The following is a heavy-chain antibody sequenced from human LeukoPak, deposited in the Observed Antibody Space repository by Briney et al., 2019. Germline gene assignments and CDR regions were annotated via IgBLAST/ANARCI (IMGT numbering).Heavy chain of an antibody. CDR2: FIYSGNI. CDR1: GGSISSYH. V-gene: IGHV4-59*01. CDR3: ARARNYYDSSDYYYEGDAFDI. D-gene: IGHD3-22*01. J-gene: IGHJ3*02. Sequence: SETLSLTCTVSGGSISSYHWSWIRQPPGKGLEWIGYFIYSGNINYNASLKSRVTISVDTSKNRFSLKLTSVTAADTAVYYCARARNYYDSSDYYYEGDAFDIWGQGTMVTVSS.